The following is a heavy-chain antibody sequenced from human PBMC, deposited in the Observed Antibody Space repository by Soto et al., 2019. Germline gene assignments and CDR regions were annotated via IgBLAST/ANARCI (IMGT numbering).Heavy chain of an antibody. Sequence: NPSETLSLTCTVSGGSISSYYWSWIRQPAGKGLEWIGRIYTSGSTNYNPSLKSRVTMSVDTSKNQFSLKLSSVTAADTAVYYCARGMRSGSYYSPTGGPYYYYGMDVWGQGTTVTVSS. V-gene: IGHV4-4*07. D-gene: IGHD1-26*01. CDR1: GGSISSYY. CDR3: ARGMRSGSYYSPTGGPYYYYGMDV. J-gene: IGHJ6*02. CDR2: IYTSGST.